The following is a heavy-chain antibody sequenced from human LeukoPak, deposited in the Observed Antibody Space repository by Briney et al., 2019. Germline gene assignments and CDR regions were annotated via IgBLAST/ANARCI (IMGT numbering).Heavy chain of an antibody. CDR3: ARVAAAITPVDY. D-gene: IGHD2-2*02. CDR1: GYTFTSYA. CDR2: IKHGGSNK. J-gene: IGHJ4*02. Sequence: SVRVSCTASGYTFTSYAMHWVRQAPGQGLEWVGIIKHGGSNKNYAETVKGRFTISRDNSKNTLYLQLNSLRAEDTAVYYCARVAAAITPVDYWGQGTLVTVSS. V-gene: IGHV3-30-3*01.